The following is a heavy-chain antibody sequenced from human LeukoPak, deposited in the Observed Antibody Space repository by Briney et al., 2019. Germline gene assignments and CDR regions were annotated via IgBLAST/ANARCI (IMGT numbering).Heavy chain of an antibody. J-gene: IGHJ3*02. V-gene: IGHV3-48*01. Sequence: PGGSLRLSCAASGFTFSSYSMNWVRQAPGRGLEWVSYISSSSSTIYYADSVKGRFTISRDNAKNSLYLQMNSLRAEDTAVYYCARDHPYYYDSSGYISDAFDIWGQGTMVTVSS. D-gene: IGHD3-22*01. CDR1: GFTFSSYS. CDR2: ISSSSSTI. CDR3: ARDHPYYYDSSGYISDAFDI.